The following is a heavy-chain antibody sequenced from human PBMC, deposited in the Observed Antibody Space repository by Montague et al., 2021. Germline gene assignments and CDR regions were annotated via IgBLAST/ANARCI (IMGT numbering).Heavy chain of an antibody. CDR1: GGSLSEYY. J-gene: IGHJ4*02. Sequence: SETLSLTCGVYGGSLSEYYWTRIRQSPEKGLEWIGEVRHIGSTSYNPSLKSRVTMSVDKSKNQFSLKLRSVTAADTAVYYCASDRGPFDYWGQGTVVTVSS. V-gene: IGHV4-34*01. CDR3: ASDRGPFDY. D-gene: IGHD3-10*01. CDR2: VRHIGST.